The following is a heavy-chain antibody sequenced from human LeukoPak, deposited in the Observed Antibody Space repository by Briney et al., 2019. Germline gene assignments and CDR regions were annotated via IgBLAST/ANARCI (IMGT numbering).Heavy chain of an antibody. J-gene: IGHJ5*02. V-gene: IGHV4-34*01. CDR1: GGSFSGYY. Sequence: SETLSLTCAVYGGSFSGYYWSWIRQPPGKGLEWIGQINYSGFTNYNPSLKSRVTISLDMSKNQFSLKLSSVTAADTALYYCARQREYSSTALGGFDPWGLGNTVTVST. D-gene: IGHD6-6*01. CDR2: INYSGFT. CDR3: ARQREYSSTALGGFDP.